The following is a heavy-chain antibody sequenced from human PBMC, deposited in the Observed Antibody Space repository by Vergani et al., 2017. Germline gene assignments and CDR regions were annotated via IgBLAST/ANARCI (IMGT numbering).Heavy chain of an antibody. CDR3: AISLWPSFLVTAIVTFFAY. J-gene: IGHJ4*02. CDR2: ISGSGGST. Sequence: EVQLVESGGGLVQPGGSLRLSCAASGFTFSSYAMSWVRQAPGKGLEWVSAISGSGGSTYYADSVKGRFTISRDNSKNTLYLQMNSLRAEDTAVYYCAISLWPSFLVTAIVTFFAYWGQGTLVTVSS. D-gene: IGHD5-18*01. V-gene: IGHV3-23*04. CDR1: GFTFSSYA.